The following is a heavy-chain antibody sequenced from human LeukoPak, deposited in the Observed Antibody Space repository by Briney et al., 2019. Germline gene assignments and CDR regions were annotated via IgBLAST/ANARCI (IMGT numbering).Heavy chain of an antibody. D-gene: IGHD7-27*01. CDR3: AREKGSNWGYYFDY. CDR1: GGSTSSGSYS. Sequence: SETLSLTCTVSGGSTSSGSYSWSWIRQPAGKGLEWIGRICTSGSTNYNPSLKSRVTISVDTSKNQFSLKLSSVTAADTAVYYCAREKGSNWGYYFDYWGQGTLVTVSS. J-gene: IGHJ4*02. V-gene: IGHV4-61*02. CDR2: ICTSGST.